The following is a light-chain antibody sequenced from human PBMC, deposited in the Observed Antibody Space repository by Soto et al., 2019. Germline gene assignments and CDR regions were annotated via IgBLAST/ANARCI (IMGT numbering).Light chain of an antibody. Sequence: QSALTQPASLSGSPGQSITISCTGTSSDIGSFTFVSWYQQHPGKVPKLMIFDVNRRPSGVSDRFSGSKSGNTASLTISGLQAEDEGDYYCRSYTSSSTHVFGSGTKLTVL. CDR3: RSYTSSSTHV. CDR1: SSDIGSFTF. CDR2: DVN. J-gene: IGLJ1*01. V-gene: IGLV2-14*03.